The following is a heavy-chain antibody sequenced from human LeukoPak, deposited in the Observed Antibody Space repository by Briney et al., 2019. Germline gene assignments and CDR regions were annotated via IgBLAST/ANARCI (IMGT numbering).Heavy chain of an antibody. J-gene: IGHJ4*02. CDR3: AKPEGTVVGPLDY. Sequence: GGSLRLSCAASGFTFNNYAMSWVRQSPEKGLEWVSTIVENGDITLYADSVKGRFTISRDNSKNTLYLQMNSLGAEDTAIYYCAKPEGTVVGPLDYWGQGTLVTVSS. CDR1: GFTFNNYA. D-gene: IGHD3-22*01. V-gene: IGHV3-23*01. CDR2: IVENGDIT.